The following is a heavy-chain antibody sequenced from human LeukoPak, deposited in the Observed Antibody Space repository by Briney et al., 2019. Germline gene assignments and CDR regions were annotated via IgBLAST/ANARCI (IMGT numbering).Heavy chain of an antibody. D-gene: IGHD2/OR15-2a*01. Sequence: SGTLSLTCAVSGGSIKSNNWWSWVRQPPGKGLEWIGEIYHSGSTNYNPSLESRVTVSVDKSKNQFSLDLGSVTAADTAVYYCVLSRGLNSKPDYWGQGILVTVSS. CDR2: IYHSGST. V-gene: IGHV4-4*02. CDR3: VLSRGLNSKPDY. CDR1: GGSIKSNNW. J-gene: IGHJ4*02.